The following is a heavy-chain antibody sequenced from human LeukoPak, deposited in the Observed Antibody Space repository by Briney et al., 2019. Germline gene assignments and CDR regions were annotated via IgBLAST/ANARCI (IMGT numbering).Heavy chain of an antibody. J-gene: IGHJ4*02. CDR3: ARDVAVAGTRGYFDY. V-gene: IGHV1-46*01. D-gene: IGHD6-19*01. CDR2: INPSGGST. Sequence: ASVKVSCKASGYTFTSYYMHWVRQAPGQGLEWMGIINPSGGSTSYAQKFQGRVTMTRDMSMSTVYMELSSLRSEDTAVYYCARDVAVAGTRGYFDYWGQGTLVTVSS. CDR1: GYTFTSYY.